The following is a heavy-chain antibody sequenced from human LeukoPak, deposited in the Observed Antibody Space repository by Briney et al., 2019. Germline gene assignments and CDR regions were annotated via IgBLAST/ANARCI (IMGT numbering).Heavy chain of an antibody. J-gene: IGHJ4*02. V-gene: IGHV4-59*01. CDR2: IYYSGST. D-gene: IGHD3-22*01. CDR1: GGSISSYY. CDR3: ARLYYDSSGYCFDY. Sequence: SETLSLTCTVSGGSISSYYWSWIRQPPGKGLEWIGYIYYSGSTNYNPSLKSRVTISVDTSKNQFSLKLSSVTAADTAVYYCARLYYDSSGYCFDYWGQGTLVTVSS.